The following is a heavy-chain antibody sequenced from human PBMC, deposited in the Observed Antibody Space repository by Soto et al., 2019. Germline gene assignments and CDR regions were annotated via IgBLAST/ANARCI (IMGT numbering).Heavy chain of an antibody. CDR2: ISYGGST. CDR1: GGSINSGGYC. V-gene: IGHV4-31*03. Sequence: QVQLQESGPGLVKPSQTLSLTCTVSGGSINSGGYCWSWIHQHPGKGLDWIGCISYGGSTSYYPSLKSRVTISVDTSKNQFSLKLTSVTAADTAVYYCSRGILVWGQGALITVSS. J-gene: IGHJ4*02. D-gene: IGHD5-18*01. CDR3: SRGILV.